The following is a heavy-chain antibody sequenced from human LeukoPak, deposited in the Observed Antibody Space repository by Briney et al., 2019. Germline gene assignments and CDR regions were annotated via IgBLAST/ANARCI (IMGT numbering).Heavy chain of an antibody. Sequence: PSETLSLTCTVSGGSISSYYWCWIRQPPGKGLEWVGYIYYSGSTNYNPSLKSRVTISVDTSKNQFSMKLSSVTAADTAVDYCARDDCSGGGCYLPFGYFDLWGRGTLVTVSS. CDR2: IYYSGST. CDR3: ARDDCSGGGCYLPFGYFDL. CDR1: GGSISSYY. V-gene: IGHV4-59*01. J-gene: IGHJ2*01. D-gene: IGHD2-15*01.